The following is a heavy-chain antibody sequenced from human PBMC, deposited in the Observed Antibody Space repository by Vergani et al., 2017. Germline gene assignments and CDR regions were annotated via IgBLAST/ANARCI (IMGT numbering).Heavy chain of an antibody. Sequence: EVQLVESGGGLVQPGRSLRLSCEASGFAFDDYAIHWVRQAPGKGLEWVSGFSWNTDGIGYVDSVKGRFTISRDNAKNSLYLQMNSLRAEDTAVYYCVGEGFRPGDYWGQGTLVTVSS. V-gene: IGHV3-9*01. CDR3: VGEGFRPGDY. D-gene: IGHD3-16*01. J-gene: IGHJ4*02. CDR1: GFAFDDYA. CDR2: FSWNTDGI.